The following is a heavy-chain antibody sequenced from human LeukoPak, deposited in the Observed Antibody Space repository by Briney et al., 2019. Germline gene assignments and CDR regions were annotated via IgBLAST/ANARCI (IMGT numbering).Heavy chain of an antibody. CDR3: ARDSLGGARITMVRGVIIQGFDY. CDR1: GFTFSSYS. D-gene: IGHD3-10*01. J-gene: IGHJ4*02. V-gene: IGHV3-21*01. Sequence: GGSLRLSCAASGFTFSSYSMNWVRQAPGKGLGWVSSISSSSSYIYYADSVKGRFTISRDNAKNSLYLQMNSLRAEDTAVYYCARDSLGGARITMVRGVIIQGFDYWGQGTLVTVSS. CDR2: ISSSSSYI.